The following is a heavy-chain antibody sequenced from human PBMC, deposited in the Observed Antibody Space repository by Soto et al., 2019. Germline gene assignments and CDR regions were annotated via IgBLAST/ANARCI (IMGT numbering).Heavy chain of an antibody. D-gene: IGHD6-19*01. J-gene: IGHJ4*02. CDR3: ARDRGWSLFDY. CDR2: TNSDGSDT. Sequence: EVQLVESGGGLVQPGGSLRLTCAASGFTFSSYWMYWVRQAPGKGLVWVSRTNSDGSDTSYADSVKGRFTISRDNAKNTLSLHMNSLRAEDTAVYFDARDRGWSLFDYWGQGTLVTVSS. CDR1: GFTFSSYW. V-gene: IGHV3-74*01.